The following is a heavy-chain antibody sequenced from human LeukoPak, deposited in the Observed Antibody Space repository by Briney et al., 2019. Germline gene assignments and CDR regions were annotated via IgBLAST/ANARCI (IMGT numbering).Heavy chain of an antibody. CDR2: ISASGGST. J-gene: IGHJ4*02. CDR3: AKDFGGSGSYYCPFDY. D-gene: IGHD3-10*01. CDR1: GFTFSDYY. V-gene: IGHV3-23*01. Sequence: GGSLRLSCAASGFTFSDYYMSWIRQAPGKGLEWVSAISASGGSTYYADSVKGRFTVSRENSKNTVYLQMNSLRAEDTAVYYCAKDFGGSGSYYCPFDYWGQGSLVTVSS.